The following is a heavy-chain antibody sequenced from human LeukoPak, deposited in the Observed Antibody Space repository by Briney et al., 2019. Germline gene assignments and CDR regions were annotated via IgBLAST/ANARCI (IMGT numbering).Heavy chain of an antibody. CDR3: ARFAWELSAFDY. J-gene: IGHJ4*02. CDR1: GFTFSSYS. D-gene: IGHD1-26*01. CDR2: ISSSSSYI. Sequence: NAGGSLRLSCAASGFTFSSYSMNWVRQAPGKGLEWVSSISSSSSYIYYADSVKGRFTISRDNAKNSLYLQMNSLRAEDTAVYYCARFAWELSAFDYWGQGTLVTVSS. V-gene: IGHV3-21*01.